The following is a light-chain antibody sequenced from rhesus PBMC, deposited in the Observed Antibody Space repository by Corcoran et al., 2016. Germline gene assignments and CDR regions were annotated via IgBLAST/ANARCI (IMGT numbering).Light chain of an antibody. CDR2: KAY. V-gene: IGKV1-22*01. J-gene: IGKJ3*01. CDR1: QGISSW. CDR3: LQYSSSPFT. Sequence: DIQMTQSPSSLSASVGDTVTITCQASQGISSWLAWYPQKPGKAPELLMYKAYSLQSGVPARFSGSGSWTDCTLTISSLQPEDFATYSFLQYSSSPFTFGPGTKLDIK.